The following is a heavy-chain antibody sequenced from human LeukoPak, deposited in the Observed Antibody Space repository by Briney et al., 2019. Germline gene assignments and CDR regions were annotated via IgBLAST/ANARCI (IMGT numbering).Heavy chain of an antibody. CDR2: ISSSGSTI. CDR3: ARDRQRWLQSPNDAFDI. CDR1: GFTFSSYG. V-gene: IGHV3-48*03. D-gene: IGHD5-24*01. Sequence: GGSLRLSCAASGFTFSSYGMNWVRQAPGKGLEWVSYISSSGSTIYYADSVKGRFTISRDNANNSLYLQMNSLRAEDTAVYYCARDRQRWLQSPNDAFDIWGQGTMVTVSS. J-gene: IGHJ3*02.